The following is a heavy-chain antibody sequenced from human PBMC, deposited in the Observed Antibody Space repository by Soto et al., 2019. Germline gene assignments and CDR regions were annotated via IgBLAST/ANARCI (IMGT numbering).Heavy chain of an antibody. D-gene: IGHD3-3*01. V-gene: IGHV3-15*07. CDR2: IKSKTDGGTT. CDR3: TKGGYRFLEWSHAFDI. Sequence: PGGSLRLSCAACGFTFSNAWMNWVRQAPGKGLEWVGRIKSKTDGGTTDYAAPVKGRFTISRDDSKNTLYLQMNSLKTEDTAVYYCTKGGYRFLEWSHAFDIWGQGTMVTVSS. CDR1: GFTFSNAW. J-gene: IGHJ3*02.